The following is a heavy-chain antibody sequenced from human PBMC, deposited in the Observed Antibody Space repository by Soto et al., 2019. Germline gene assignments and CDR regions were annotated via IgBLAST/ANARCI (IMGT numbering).Heavy chain of an antibody. CDR2: ISWNSGSI. Sequence: SLKISCAASGFTFDDYAMHWVRQAPGKGLEWVSGISWNSGSIGYADSVKGRFTISRDNAENSLYLQMNSLRAEDTALYYCAKGRRDGYNWVYFDYWGQGTLVTVSS. CDR1: GFTFDDYA. J-gene: IGHJ4*02. CDR3: AKGRRDGYNWVYFDY. D-gene: IGHD5-12*01. V-gene: IGHV3-9*01.